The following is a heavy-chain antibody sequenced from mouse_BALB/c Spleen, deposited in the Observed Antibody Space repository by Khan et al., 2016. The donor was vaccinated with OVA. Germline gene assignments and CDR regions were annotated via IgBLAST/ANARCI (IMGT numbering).Heavy chain of an antibody. J-gene: IGHJ3*01. CDR3: ERDGAYYGRDGWFTY. D-gene: IGHD2-10*01. CDR1: GYTFTSYT. Sequence: QIQLVQSGAELARPGASVKMSCKASGYTFTSYTIHWIKLRLGQGLEWIGYINPSNGYTNYNQKFKDKVTLTADKSSTTVYMQLSSLTSDDSAVNNGERDGAYYGRDGWFTYWGQGTLVTVSA. CDR2: INPSNGYT. V-gene: IGHV1-4*01.